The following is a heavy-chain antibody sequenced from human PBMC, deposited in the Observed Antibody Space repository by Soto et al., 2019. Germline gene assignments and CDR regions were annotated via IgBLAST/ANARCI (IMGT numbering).Heavy chain of an antibody. CDR2: IKQDGSEK. Sequence: PGGSLRLSSAASGFTFSSYWMSWVRQAPGKGLEWVANIKQDGSEKYYVDSVKGRFTISRDNAKNSLYLQMNSLRAEDTAVYYCARESWGITMVRGVISYYYYGMDVWGQGTTVTVSS. J-gene: IGHJ6*02. CDR3: ARESWGITMVRGVISYYYYGMDV. CDR1: GFTFSSYW. V-gene: IGHV3-7*05. D-gene: IGHD3-10*01.